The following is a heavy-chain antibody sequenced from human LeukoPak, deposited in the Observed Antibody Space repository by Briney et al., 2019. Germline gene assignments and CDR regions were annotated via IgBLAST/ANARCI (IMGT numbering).Heavy chain of an antibody. V-gene: IGHV3-64*04. CDR3: ASILRSSSGYYFDY. Sequence: GGSLRLSCSASGFTFSSYAMHWVRHAPGKGLENVSAISSNGGSTYYADSVKGRFTISRDNSKNTLYLQMNSLRAEDTAVYYCASILRSSSGYYFDYWGQGTLVTVSS. D-gene: IGHD3-10*01. J-gene: IGHJ4*02. CDR2: ISSNGGST. CDR1: GFTFSSYA.